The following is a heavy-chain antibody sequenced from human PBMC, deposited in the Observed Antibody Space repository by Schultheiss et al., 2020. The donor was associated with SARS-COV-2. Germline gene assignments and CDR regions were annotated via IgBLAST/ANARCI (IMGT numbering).Heavy chain of an antibody. CDR2: INPNSGGT. V-gene: IGHV1-2*02. D-gene: IGHD4-11*01. Sequence: ASVKVSCKASGYTFTGYYMHWVRQAPGQGLEWMGWINPNSGGTNYAQKFQGRVTMTRDTSISTAYMELSRLRSDDTAVYYCAREIMAPRGLQYGMDVWGQGTTVTVS. CDR1: GYTFTGYY. J-gene: IGHJ6*02. CDR3: AREIMAPRGLQYGMDV.